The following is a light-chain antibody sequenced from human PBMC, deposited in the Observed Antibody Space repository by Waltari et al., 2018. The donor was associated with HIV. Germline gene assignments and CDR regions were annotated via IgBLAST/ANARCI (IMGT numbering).Light chain of an antibody. Sequence: QSALTQPASVSGSPGQSITISCTGTTSDVGGYRYFSWYQQQPGKAPKLMIYDVSKRPSGVSNRFSGAKSGNTASLTISGLQAEDEADYYCSSYTSSSTYVFGTGTKVTVL. J-gene: IGLJ1*01. CDR1: TSDVGGYRY. CDR2: DVS. V-gene: IGLV2-14*03. CDR3: SSYTSSSTYV.